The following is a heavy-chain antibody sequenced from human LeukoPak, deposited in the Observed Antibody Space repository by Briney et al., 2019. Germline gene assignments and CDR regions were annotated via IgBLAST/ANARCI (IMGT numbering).Heavy chain of an antibody. CDR1: GFTFSSYA. V-gene: IGHV3-23*01. CDR2: ISGSGGST. CDR3: AKDPRDQLLWFGELYPYYFDY. D-gene: IGHD3-10*01. Sequence: GGSLRLSCAASGFTFSSYAMSWVRQAPGKGLEWVSDISGSGGSTYYADSVKGRFTISRDNSKNTLYLQMNSLRAEDTAVYYCAKDPRDQLLWFGELYPYYFDYWGQGTLVTVSS. J-gene: IGHJ4*02.